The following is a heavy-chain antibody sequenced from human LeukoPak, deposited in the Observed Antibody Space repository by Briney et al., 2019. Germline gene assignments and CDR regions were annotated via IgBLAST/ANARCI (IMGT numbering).Heavy chain of an antibody. D-gene: IGHD1-26*01. CDR2: IKEDGSEK. CDR3: ASNMYSENYYLYPF. V-gene: IGHV3-7*01. J-gene: IGHJ4*02. Sequence: GGSLRLSCAASGFTFSSFWMSWVRQAPGKGLEWVANIKEDGSEKYYVDSVKGRFTISRDNAKNSLYLQMNSLRAEDTAMYYCASNMYSENYYLYPFWGQGTLVTVSS. CDR1: GFTFSSFW.